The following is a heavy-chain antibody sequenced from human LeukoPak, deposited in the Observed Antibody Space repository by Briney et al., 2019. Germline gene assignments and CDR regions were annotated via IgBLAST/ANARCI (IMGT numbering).Heavy chain of an antibody. CDR1: GYTFTSYA. D-gene: IGHD4-17*01. CDR3: ARDLTALDYGDYYNWFDP. CDR2: INAGNGNT. V-gene: IGHV1-3*01. Sequence: ASVKVSCKASGYTFTSYAMHWVRQAPGQRLEWMGWINAGNGNTKYPQKFQGRVTITRDTSASTAYMELSSLRSEDTAVYYCARDLTALDYGDYYNWFDPWGQGTLVTVSS. J-gene: IGHJ5*02.